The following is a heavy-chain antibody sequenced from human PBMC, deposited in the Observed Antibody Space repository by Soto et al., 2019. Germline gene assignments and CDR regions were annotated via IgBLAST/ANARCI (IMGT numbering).Heavy chain of an antibody. J-gene: IGHJ5*02. CDR1: GASISSGPFY. CDR3: ARVQNVVRGVRWFDP. CDR2: IYYLGDT. V-gene: IGHV4-31*03. D-gene: IGHD3-10*01. Sequence: SETLSLTCTISGASISSGPFYWGWIRQHPGQGLEWIGHIYYLGDTFYNPSLKSRAFISVDSSVNQFSLKLISVTAADTAVYYCARVQNVVRGVRWFDPWGQGILVTVSS.